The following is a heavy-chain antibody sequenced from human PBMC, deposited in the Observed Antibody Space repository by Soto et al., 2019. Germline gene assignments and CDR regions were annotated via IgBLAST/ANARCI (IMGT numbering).Heavy chain of an antibody. CDR3: ERGSLVGTIPEH. D-gene: IGHD2-21*02. J-gene: IGHJ4*02. Sequence: QVQLVQSGAEVKKPGASLKVSCTASGYTFTSYAITWVRQAPGQGLEWLGWISTYNGDPEYAQNLRGRVTITTDTSTRTGYMELRSLKSDDPAVYYCERGSLVGTIPEHWGQGTLVAVSS. V-gene: IGHV1-18*01. CDR1: GYTFTSYA. CDR2: ISTYNGDP.